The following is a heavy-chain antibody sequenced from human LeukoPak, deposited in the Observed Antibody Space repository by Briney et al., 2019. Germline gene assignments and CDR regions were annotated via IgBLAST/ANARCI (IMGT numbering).Heavy chain of an antibody. CDR2: INHSGST. J-gene: IGHJ4*02. CDR3: ARGKQLGKTYYFNY. D-gene: IGHD6-13*01. CDR1: GGSFSGYY. V-gene: IGHV4-34*01. Sequence: SETLSLTCAVYGGSFSGYYWSWIRQPPGKGLEWIGEINHSGSTNYIPSLKSRVTISVDTSKNQFSLKLSSVTAADTAVYYCARGKQLGKTYYFNYWGQGTLVTVSS.